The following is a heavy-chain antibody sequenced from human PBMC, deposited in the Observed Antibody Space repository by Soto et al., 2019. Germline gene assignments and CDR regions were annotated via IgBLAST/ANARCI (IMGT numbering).Heavy chain of an antibody. D-gene: IGHD2-21*02. CDR2: IYPGDSDT. V-gene: IGHV5-51*01. J-gene: IGHJ4*02. CDR3: ARVPRGDPCDY. Sequence: GESLKISCKGSGYSFASHWVAWVRQMPGKGLEWMGIIYPGDSDTRYSPSFQGQVTISADKSISTAYLQWSSLKASDTAMYYCARVPRGDPCDYWSQGTRVTVSS. CDR1: GYSFASHW.